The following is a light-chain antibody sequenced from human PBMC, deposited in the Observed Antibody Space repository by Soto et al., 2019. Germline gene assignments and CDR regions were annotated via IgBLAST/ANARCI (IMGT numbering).Light chain of an antibody. CDR1: QYVGSR. Sequence: EIVLTQSPATLSSSPGETATLSCRASQYVGSRLAWYQHKPGQAPRLLIYGASTRATGIPARFSGSGSGTDFTLTISSLEPEDFAVYYCQQRSNWPPLTFGGGTKVDIK. CDR2: GAS. V-gene: IGKV3-11*01. CDR3: QQRSNWPPLT. J-gene: IGKJ4*01.